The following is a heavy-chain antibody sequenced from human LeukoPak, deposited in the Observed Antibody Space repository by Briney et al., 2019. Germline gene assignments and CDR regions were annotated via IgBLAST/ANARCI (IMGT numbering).Heavy chain of an antibody. Sequence: GRSLRLSCAASGFTFSSYAMHWVRQAPGKGLEWVALISYDGSNKYYGDSAKGRFTISRDNSKNTLSLQMNSLRAEDTAVYYCTRVGRAWQPLGYFFDYWGQGTLVTVSS. CDR2: ISYDGSNK. CDR3: TRVGRAWQPLGYFFDY. CDR1: GFTFSSYA. V-gene: IGHV3-30*01. J-gene: IGHJ4*02. D-gene: IGHD5-12*01.